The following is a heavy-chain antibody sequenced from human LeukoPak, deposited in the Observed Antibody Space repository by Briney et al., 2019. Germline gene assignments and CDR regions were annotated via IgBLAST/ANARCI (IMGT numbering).Heavy chain of an antibody. V-gene: IGHV4-34*01. CDR3: ARQGYGRSSFFDH. D-gene: IGHD6-6*01. CDR1: GTSFTSYY. J-gene: IGHJ4*02. Sequence: PSETLSLTCGVSGTSFTSYYWSWIRQTPGKGLEWIGEVNHSGYTNMNPSLKSRVSISVDTSKNQFSLKLNSVTAADTAVYYCARQGYGRSSFFDHWGQGTLVTVSS. CDR2: VNHSGYT.